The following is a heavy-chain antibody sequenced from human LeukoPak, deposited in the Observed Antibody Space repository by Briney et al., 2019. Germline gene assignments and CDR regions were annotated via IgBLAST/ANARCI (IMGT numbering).Heavy chain of an antibody. CDR1: GASISTTGYS. D-gene: IGHD1-7*01. CDR3: ATAGNYRLDY. V-gene: IGHV4-39*01. CDR2: ISYRGST. Sequence: ASETLSLTCTLSGASISTTGYSWTWIRQPPGKSLEWIGTISYRGSTNYSPSLKSRVTISVDTSKNQFSLKLSSVTAADTAMYYCATAGNYRLDYWGQGTLVTVSS. J-gene: IGHJ4*02.